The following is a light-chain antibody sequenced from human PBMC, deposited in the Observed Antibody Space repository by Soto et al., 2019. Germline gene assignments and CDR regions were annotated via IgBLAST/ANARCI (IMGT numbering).Light chain of an antibody. Sequence: EIVMTQSPATLSVSPGERATLSCRASQSVNSNLAWYRQKPGQAPRLLIYGASTRATGIPARFSGSGSGTAFTLTINSLQSEDFAVYYCQQYNEWPPLTFGGGTKVEIK. J-gene: IGKJ4*01. CDR2: GAS. V-gene: IGKV3-15*01. CDR1: QSVNSN. CDR3: QQYNEWPPLT.